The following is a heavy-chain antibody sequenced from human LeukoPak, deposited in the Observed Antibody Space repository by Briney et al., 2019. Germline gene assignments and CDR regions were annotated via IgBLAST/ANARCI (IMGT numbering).Heavy chain of an antibody. Sequence: GGSLRLSCAASGFIFENYEMNWVRQAPGERLEWVSSISSSGTTIHYADSVKGRFTISRDIAKNSLYLQMNSLRAEDTAVYYCAREERAVAGTFADYWGQGTLVTVSS. V-gene: IGHV3-48*03. CDR2: ISSSGTTI. D-gene: IGHD6-19*01. CDR3: AREERAVAGTFADY. J-gene: IGHJ4*02. CDR1: GFIFENYE.